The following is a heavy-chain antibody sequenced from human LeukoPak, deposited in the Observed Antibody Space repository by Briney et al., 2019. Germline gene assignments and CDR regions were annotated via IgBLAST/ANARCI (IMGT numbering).Heavy chain of an antibody. CDR1: GFTFSSYG. D-gene: IGHD3-22*01. J-gene: IGHJ4*02. CDR2: IRYDGSNK. V-gene: IGHV3-30*02. CDR3: AKEVYDSSGYSFDY. Sequence: PGGSLRLSCAASGFTFSSYGMHWVRQAPGKGLEWVAFIRYDGSNKYYADSVKGRFTNSRDNSKNTLYLQMNSLRAEDTAVYYCAKEVYDSSGYSFDYWGQGTLVTVSS.